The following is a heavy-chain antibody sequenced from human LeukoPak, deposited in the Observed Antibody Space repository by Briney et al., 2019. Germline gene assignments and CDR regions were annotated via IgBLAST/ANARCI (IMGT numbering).Heavy chain of an antibody. D-gene: IGHD6-13*01. V-gene: IGHV4-34*01. CDR3: ARGDIAAAADYYYYYGMDV. Sequence: SETLSLTCAVYGGSFSGYYWSWIRQPPGKGLEWIGEINHSGGTNYNPSLKSRVTISVDTSKNQFSLKLSSVTAADTAVYYCARGDIAAAADYYYYYGMDVWGQGTTVTVSS. J-gene: IGHJ6*02. CDR2: INHSGGT. CDR1: GGSFSGYY.